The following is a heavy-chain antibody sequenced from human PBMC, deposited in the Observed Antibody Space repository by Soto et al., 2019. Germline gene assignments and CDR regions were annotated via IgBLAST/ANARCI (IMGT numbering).Heavy chain of an antibody. D-gene: IGHD3-10*01. CDR3: ATGGAGSGSYYQIPNYNYYYYYMDV. V-gene: IGHV1-24*01. Sequence: ASVKVSCKVSGYTLTELSMHWVRQAPGKGLEWMGGFGPEDGETIYAQKFQGRVTMTEDTSTDTAYMELSSLRSEDTAVYYCATGGAGSGSYYQIPNYNYYYYYMDVWGKGTTVTVSS. CDR1: GYTLTELS. CDR2: FGPEDGET. J-gene: IGHJ6*03.